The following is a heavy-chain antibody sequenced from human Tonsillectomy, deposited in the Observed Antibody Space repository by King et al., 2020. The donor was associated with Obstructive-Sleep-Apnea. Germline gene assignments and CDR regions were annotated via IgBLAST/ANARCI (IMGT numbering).Heavy chain of an antibody. CDR3: ARDMSGHLYGGYGI. D-gene: IGHD5-12*01. CDR1: GFTFSSYS. V-gene: IGHV3-48*04. CDR2: ISSSSSTI. Sequence: DVQLVESGGGLVQPGGSLRLSCAASGFTFSSYSMNWVRQAPGKGLEWVSYISSSSSTIYYADSVKGRFTISRDNAKNSLYLQMNSLRAEDTAVYYCARDMSGHLYGGYGIWGQGTLVTVSS. J-gene: IGHJ4*02.